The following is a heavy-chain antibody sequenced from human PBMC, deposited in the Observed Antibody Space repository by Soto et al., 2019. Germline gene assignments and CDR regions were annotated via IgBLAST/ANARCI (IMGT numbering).Heavy chain of an antibody. D-gene: IGHD6-13*01. J-gene: IGHJ6*02. Sequence: GESLKISCKGSGYSFTSYWISWVRQMPGKGLEWIVRIDPSDSYTNYSPSFQGHVTISADKSIRTAYLQWSSVKASDTAMYYCARGDQQLVTAYYYYSSGMDVRGLGTTVTVSS. CDR1: GYSFTSYW. CDR3: ARGDQQLVTAYYYYSSGMDV. CDR2: IDPSDSYT. V-gene: IGHV5-10-1*01.